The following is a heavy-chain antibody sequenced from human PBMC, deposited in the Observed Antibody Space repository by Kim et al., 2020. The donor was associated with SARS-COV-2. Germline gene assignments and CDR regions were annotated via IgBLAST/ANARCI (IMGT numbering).Heavy chain of an antibody. CDR2: IIPIFGTA. D-gene: IGHD3-10*01. V-gene: IGHV1-69*13. CDR3: AGSYYNKGAFDY. CDR1: GGTFSSYA. J-gene: IGHJ4*02. Sequence: SVKVSCKASGGTFSSYAISWVRQAPGQGLEWMGGIIPIFGTANYAQKFQGRVTITADESTSTAYMELSSLRSEDTAVYYCAGSYYNKGAFDYWGQGTLVTVSS.